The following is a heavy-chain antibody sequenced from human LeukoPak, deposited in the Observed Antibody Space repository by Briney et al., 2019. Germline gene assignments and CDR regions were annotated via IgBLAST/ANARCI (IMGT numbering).Heavy chain of an antibody. CDR3: AKGGYIADPPFN. Sequence: GGSLRLSCAASGFTFDDYAMHWVRQAPGKGLEWVSGISWNSGSIGYADSVKGRFTISRDNAKNSLYLQMNSLRAEDTALYYCAKGGYIADPPFNWGQGTLVTVSS. CDR1: GFTFDDYA. J-gene: IGHJ4*02. D-gene: IGHD6-13*01. V-gene: IGHV3-9*01. CDR2: ISWNSGSI.